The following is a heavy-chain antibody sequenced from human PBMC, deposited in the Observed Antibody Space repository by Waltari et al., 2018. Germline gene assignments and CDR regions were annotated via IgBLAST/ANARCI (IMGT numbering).Heavy chain of an antibody. Sequence: EVQLVESGGGLIQPGGSLRLSCAASGFTVSSNYMSWVRQAPGKGREWVAVIYRGGSTYDADSGKGRFTISRDNSKNTLYLQMNSLRAEDTAVYYCARDDIQLWFYLWGQGTLVTVSS. V-gene: IGHV3-53*01. CDR3: ARDDIQLWFYL. D-gene: IGHD5-18*01. CDR2: IYRGGST. J-gene: IGHJ5*02. CDR1: GFTVSSNY.